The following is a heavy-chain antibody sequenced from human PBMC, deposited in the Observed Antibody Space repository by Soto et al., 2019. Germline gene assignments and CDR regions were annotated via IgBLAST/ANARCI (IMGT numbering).Heavy chain of an antibody. V-gene: IGHV3-23*01. CDR2: ITGSGAT. CDR3: ATRPSGYWNSSSCNGPDY. J-gene: IGHJ4*02. D-gene: IGHD6-25*01. CDR1: GFTFSGYA. Sequence: PGGSLRLSWAVSGFTFSGYAITWVRQVPGKGLDLVSSITGSGATYYADSVKGRFTISREDSKKTLYLQMNRLGAEDTAVYYCATRPSGYWNSSSCNGPDYWGQGTLVTVSS.